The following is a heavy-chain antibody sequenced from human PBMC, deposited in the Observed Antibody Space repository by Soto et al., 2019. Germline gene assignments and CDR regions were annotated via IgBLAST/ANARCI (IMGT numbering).Heavy chain of an antibody. CDR2: INAGNGNT. V-gene: IGHV1-3*01. CDR3: ARVMKSYSSGWYRWFDP. D-gene: IGHD6-19*01. J-gene: IGHJ5*02. CDR1: GYTFTSYA. Sequence: QVQLVQSGAEVKKPGASVKVSCKASGYTFTSYAMHWVRQAPGQRLEWMGWINAGNGNTKYSQKFQGRVTITRETSASTAYMELSSLRSEDTAVYYCARVMKSYSSGWYRWFDPWGQGTLVTVSS.